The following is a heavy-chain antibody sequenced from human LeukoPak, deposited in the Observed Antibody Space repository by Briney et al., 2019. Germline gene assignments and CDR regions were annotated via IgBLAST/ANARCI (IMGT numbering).Heavy chain of an antibody. D-gene: IGHD4-17*01. CDR1: GGSIGNYY. CDR2: IYFSGTT. J-gene: IGHJ6*02. Sequence: SETLSLTCTVSGGSIGNYYWSWLRQPPGKGLEWIGYIYFSGTTNINLSLKSRVTISVDMSKNQLSLKLSSVTAADTAVYYCAREDPQTTVPEGLDVWGQGTTVTVSS. V-gene: IGHV4-59*01. CDR3: AREDPQTTVPEGLDV.